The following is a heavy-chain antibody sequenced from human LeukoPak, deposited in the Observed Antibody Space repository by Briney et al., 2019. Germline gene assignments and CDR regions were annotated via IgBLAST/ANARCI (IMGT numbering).Heavy chain of an antibody. V-gene: IGHV1-18*01. CDR3: ARDRYYYDSSGYPLY. J-gene: IGHJ4*02. D-gene: IGHD3-22*01. Sequence: ASVKVSCKASGYTFTSYGISWVRQAPGQGLEWMGWISAYNGNTNYAQKLQGRVTMTTDTSTSTAYMELRSLRSDDTAVYYCARDRYYYDSSGYPLYWGQGTLITVSS. CDR2: ISAYNGNT. CDR1: GYTFTSYG.